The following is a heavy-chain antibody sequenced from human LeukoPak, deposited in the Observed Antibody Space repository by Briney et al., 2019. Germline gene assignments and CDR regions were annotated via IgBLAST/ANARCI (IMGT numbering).Heavy chain of an antibody. CDR3: ARGTHYNDSSGFFSLDY. V-gene: IGHV4-59*01. J-gene: IGHJ4*02. D-gene: IGHD3-22*01. CDR2: IYYSGRT. CDR1: GGSINSYY. Sequence: SETLSLTCTVSGGSINSYYWNCIRLSPGKGLEWIGYIYYSGRTNYNPSLQSRVTISVDTSKNQFSLKLTSVTAADTALYYCARGTHYNDSSGFFSLDYWGQGTLVTVSS.